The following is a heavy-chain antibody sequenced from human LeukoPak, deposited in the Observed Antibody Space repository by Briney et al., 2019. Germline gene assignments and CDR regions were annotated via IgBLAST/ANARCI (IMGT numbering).Heavy chain of an antibody. CDR1: GYTFTGYY. Sequence: GASVKVSCKTSGYTFTGYYMHWVRQAPGQGLEWVGWINPENGGTNYAQKFQGRVTMTRDTSISTAYMELSRLRSDDTAVYYCARVYDFWSGYREGIGYWGQGTLVTVSS. D-gene: IGHD3-3*01. CDR2: INPENGGT. V-gene: IGHV1-2*02. J-gene: IGHJ4*02. CDR3: ARVYDFWSGYREGIGY.